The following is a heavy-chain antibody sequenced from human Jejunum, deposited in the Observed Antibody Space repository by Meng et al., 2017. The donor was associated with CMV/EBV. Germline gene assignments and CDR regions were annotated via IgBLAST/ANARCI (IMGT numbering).Heavy chain of an antibody. CDR3: AKSPGNHRYTGDS. CDR1: VFTFSSFA. Sequence: CAASVFTFSSFAMSWVRQGPGKGLEWVSGITNSGSGTYYADSVKGRFTISRDNSKNTLYLQINSLTVEDTAVYYCAKSPGNHRYTGDSWGQGTLVTVSS. D-gene: IGHD3-16*02. CDR2: ITNSGSGT. J-gene: IGHJ4*02. V-gene: IGHV3-23*01.